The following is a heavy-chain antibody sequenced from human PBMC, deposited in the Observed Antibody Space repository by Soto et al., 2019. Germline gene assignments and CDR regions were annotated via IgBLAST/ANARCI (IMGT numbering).Heavy chain of an antibody. D-gene: IGHD3-22*01. J-gene: IGHJ6*02. V-gene: IGHV4-39*01. Sequence: PSETLSLTCTVSGGSISSSSYYWGWIRQPPGKGLEWIGSIYYSGSTYYNPSLKSRVTISVDTSKNQFSLELSSVTAADTAVYYCARLGEYYYDSSGYYDGGPYGMAVWGQGTTVTVSS. CDR3: ARLGEYYYDSSGYYDGGPYGMAV. CDR1: GGSISSSSYY. CDR2: IYYSGST.